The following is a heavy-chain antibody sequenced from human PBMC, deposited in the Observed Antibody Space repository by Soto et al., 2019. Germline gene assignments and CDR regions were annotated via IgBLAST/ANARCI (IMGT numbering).Heavy chain of an antibody. Sequence: EVQLLESGGGLVQPGGSLRLSCAASGFTFSNYAVTWVRQAPGKGLEWVSTISGSGGSTYYADSVKGRFTISTDNSKTTLYLQMNSLRAEDTAVYYCAKDQGSSWYEIDYWGQGTLVTGSS. D-gene: IGHD6-13*01. CDR3: AKDQGSSWYEIDY. J-gene: IGHJ4*02. CDR1: GFTFSNYA. CDR2: ISGSGGST. V-gene: IGHV3-23*01.